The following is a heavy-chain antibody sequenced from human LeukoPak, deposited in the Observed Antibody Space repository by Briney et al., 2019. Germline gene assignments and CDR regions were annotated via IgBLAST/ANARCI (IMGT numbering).Heavy chain of an antibody. CDR1: GLTVSSNY. Sequence: GGSLRLSCAASGLTVSSNYMSWVRQAPGKGLEWVSVIYSDDSTYYADSVRGRFTISRDNSKNTLCLQMNSLRAEDTAVYYCARDGRVGATRLNIWGQGTMVTVSS. J-gene: IGHJ3*02. CDR2: IYSDDST. V-gene: IGHV3-66*02. CDR3: ARDGRVGATRLNI. D-gene: IGHD1-26*01.